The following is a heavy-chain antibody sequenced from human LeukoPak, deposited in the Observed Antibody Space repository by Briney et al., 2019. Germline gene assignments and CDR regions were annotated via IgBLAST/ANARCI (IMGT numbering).Heavy chain of an antibody. CDR3: ARVGGDYVFDWYFDL. CDR1: GFTVRSNY. J-gene: IGHJ2*01. CDR2: IYSGGST. V-gene: IGHV3-66*01. Sequence: PGGSLRLSCAASGFTVRSNYMSWVRQAPGKGLEWVSVIYSGGSTYYADSVKGRFTISRDNSKNTLYLQMNSLRAEDTAVYYCARVGGDYVFDWYFDLWGRGTLVTVSS. D-gene: IGHD4-17*01.